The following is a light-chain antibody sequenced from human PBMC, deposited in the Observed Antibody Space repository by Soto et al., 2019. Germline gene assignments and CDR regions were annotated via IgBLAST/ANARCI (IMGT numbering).Light chain of an antibody. CDR1: QSVSSSY. V-gene: IGKV3-20*01. CDR2: SAS. Sequence: EVVMTQSPATLSVSPGERATLSCRASQSVSSSYLAWYQQKPGQAPRLLIYSASNRAAGVPDRFSGSGSGADFTLTISRLEPEDFAVYYCQQYGSSRWTFGQGTKVDIK. CDR3: QQYGSSRWT. J-gene: IGKJ1*01.